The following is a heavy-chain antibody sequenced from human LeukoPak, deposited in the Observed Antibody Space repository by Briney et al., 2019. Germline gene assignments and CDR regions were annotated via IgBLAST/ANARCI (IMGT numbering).Heavy chain of an antibody. CDR3: ARRRPNYYDSSGSIPEVFDY. CDR2: IYYSGST. CDR1: GGSISSYY. Sequence: SETLSLNCTVSGGSISSYYWSWLRQPPGKGLEWIGYIYYSGSTNYNPSLKSRVTISVDTSKNQFSLKLGSVTAADTAVYYCARRRPNYYDSSGSIPEVFDYWGQGTLVTVSS. V-gene: IGHV4-59*08. J-gene: IGHJ4*02. D-gene: IGHD3-22*01.